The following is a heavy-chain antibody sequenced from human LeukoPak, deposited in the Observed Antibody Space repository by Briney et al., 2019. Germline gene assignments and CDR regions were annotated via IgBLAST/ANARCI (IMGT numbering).Heavy chain of an antibody. V-gene: IGHV3-23*01. CDR1: GFTFINYA. J-gene: IGHJ4*02. Sequence: GGSLRLSCAASGFTFINYAMYWVRQAPGKGLEWVSAISGSGGSTYYADSVKGRFTISRDNSKNTLYLQMNSLRAEDTAVYYCAKVAHIVVVIASYYFDYWGQGTLVTVSS. CDR2: ISGSGGST. CDR3: AKVAHIVVVIASYYFDY. D-gene: IGHD2-21*01.